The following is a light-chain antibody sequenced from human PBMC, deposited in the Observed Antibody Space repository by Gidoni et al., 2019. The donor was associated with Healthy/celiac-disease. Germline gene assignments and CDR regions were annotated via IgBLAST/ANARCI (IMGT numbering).Light chain of an antibody. J-gene: IGKJ1*01. V-gene: IGKV1-39*01. Sequence: DIQMTQSPSSLSASVGDRVTITCRASQSISSYLNWYQQKPGNAPKLLIYAASSLQSGVPSRFSGSGSGTDFTPTISSLQPEDFATYYCQQSYSTPRTFGQGTKVEIK. CDR3: QQSYSTPRT. CDR1: QSISSY. CDR2: AAS.